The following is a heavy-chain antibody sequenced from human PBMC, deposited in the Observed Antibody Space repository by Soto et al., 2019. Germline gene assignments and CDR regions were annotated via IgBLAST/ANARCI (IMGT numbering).Heavy chain of an antibody. CDR2: IYYSGST. J-gene: IGHJ4*02. CDR3: ARVGRGYSYGYVGY. D-gene: IGHD5-18*01. CDR1: GGSISSGGYY. Sequence: QVQLQESGPGLVKPSQTLSLTCTVSGGSISSGGYYWSWIRQHPGKGLEWIGYIYYSGSTYYNPSLKSRVTISVDTSKTRFSLKLSSVTAADTAVYYCARVGRGYSYGYVGYWGQGTLVTVSS. V-gene: IGHV4-31*03.